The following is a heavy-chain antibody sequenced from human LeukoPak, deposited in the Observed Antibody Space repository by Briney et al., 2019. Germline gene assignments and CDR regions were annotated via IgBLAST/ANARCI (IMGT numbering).Heavy chain of an antibody. CDR2: IYSGGST. V-gene: IGHV3-53*01. Sequence: PGGSLRLSCAASGFTVSSNYMSWVRQAPGKGLEWVSVIYSGGSTYYADSVKGRFTISRDNSKNTLYLQMNSLRAEDTAVYYCAKSSSWYTGDPFDIWGQGTMVTVSS. CDR3: AKSSSWYTGDPFDI. J-gene: IGHJ3*02. D-gene: IGHD6-13*01. CDR1: GFTVSSNY.